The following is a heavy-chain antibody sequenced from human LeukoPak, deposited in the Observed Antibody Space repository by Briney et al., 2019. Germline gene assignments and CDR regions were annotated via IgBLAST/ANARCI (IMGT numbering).Heavy chain of an antibody. V-gene: IGHV3-11*01. CDR1: GFTFSDYY. Sequence: GGSLRLSCAASGFTFSDYYMSWIRQAPGKGLEWVSYISSSGSTIYYADSVKGRFTISRDNAKNSLYLQMNSLRAEDTAVYYCARDKQWLAYDPYGMDVWGQGTTVTVSS. J-gene: IGHJ6*02. D-gene: IGHD6-19*01. CDR3: ARDKQWLAYDPYGMDV. CDR2: ISSSGSTI.